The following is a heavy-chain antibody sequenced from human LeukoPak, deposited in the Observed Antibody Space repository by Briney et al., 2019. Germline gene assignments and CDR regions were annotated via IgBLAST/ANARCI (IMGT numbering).Heavy chain of an antibody. J-gene: IGHJ4*02. CDR2: INHSGST. Sequence: PSETLSLTCAVYGGSFSGYYWSWIRQPPGKGLEWIGEINHSGSTNYNPSLKSRVTISVDTSKNQFSLKLSSVTAADTAVYYCARHSVSGADDYWGQGSLVTVSS. CDR3: ARHSVSGADDY. D-gene: IGHD6-19*01. CDR1: GGSFSGYY. V-gene: IGHV4-34*01.